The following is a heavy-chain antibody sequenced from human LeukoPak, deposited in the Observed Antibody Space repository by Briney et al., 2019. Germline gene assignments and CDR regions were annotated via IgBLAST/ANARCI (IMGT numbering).Heavy chain of an antibody. CDR2: IYPGDSDT. J-gene: IGHJ4*02. V-gene: IGHV5-51*01. CDR3: ARRPPYCGGDCYSGLDC. D-gene: IGHD2-21*02. CDR1: GYSFTSYW. Sequence: GESLKISCKGSGYSFTSYWIGWVRQMPGKGLEWMGIIYPGDSDTRYSPSFQGQVTISADKSISTAYLQWSSLKASDTAMYYCARRPPYCGGDCYSGLDCWGQGTLVTVSS.